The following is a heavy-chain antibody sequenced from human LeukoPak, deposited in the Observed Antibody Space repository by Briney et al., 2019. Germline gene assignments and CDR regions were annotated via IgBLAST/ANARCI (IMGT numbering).Heavy chain of an antibody. CDR3: ASSSGDYNWYFDL. V-gene: IGHV4-31*03. J-gene: IGHJ2*01. CDR1: GGSISSGGYY. Sequence: SETLSLTCTVSGGSISSGGYYWSWIPHHPGKGLEWIGYIYYSGSTYYNPSLKSRVTISVDTSKNQFSLKLSSVTAADTAVYYCASSSGDYNWYFDLWGRGTLVTVSS. D-gene: IGHD4-17*01. CDR2: IYYSGST.